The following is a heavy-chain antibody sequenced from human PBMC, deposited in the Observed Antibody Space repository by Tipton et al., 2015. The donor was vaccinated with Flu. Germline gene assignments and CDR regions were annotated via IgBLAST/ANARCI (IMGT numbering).Heavy chain of an antibody. V-gene: IGHV4-39*07. CDR3: ARDRLLWFGDRYGMDV. CDR2: IYYSGST. J-gene: IGHJ6*02. Sequence: TLSLTCTVSGGSTSSSSYYWGWIRQPPGKGLEWIGSIYYSGSTYFNPSLKSRVTISVDTSKNQFSLKLSSVTAADTAVYYCARDRLLWFGDRYGMDVWGQGTTVTVSS. D-gene: IGHD3-10*01. CDR1: GGSTSSSSYY.